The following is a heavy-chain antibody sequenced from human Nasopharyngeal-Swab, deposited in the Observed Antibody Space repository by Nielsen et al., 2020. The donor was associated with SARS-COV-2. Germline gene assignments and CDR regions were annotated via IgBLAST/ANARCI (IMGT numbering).Heavy chain of an antibody. J-gene: IGHJ4*02. CDR2: IAPSDSTT. D-gene: IGHD3-16*01. V-gene: IGHV5-10-1*01. CDR3: ARHSDVMGSVY. CDR1: GYTFTSYW. Sequence: GESLKISCKGSGYTFTSYWINWVRQMPGRGLEWMWRIAPSDSTTAYNPSFQGHVTISVDKSISTAFLQWNSLKASDSAMYYCARHSDVMGSVYWGQGTPVTVTS.